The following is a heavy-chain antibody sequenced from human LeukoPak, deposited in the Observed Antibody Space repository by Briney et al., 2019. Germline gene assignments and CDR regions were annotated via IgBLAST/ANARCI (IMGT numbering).Heavy chain of an antibody. D-gene: IGHD6-19*01. J-gene: IGHJ4*02. CDR2: ISYDGSNK. V-gene: IGHV3-30-3*01. CDR3: ARDGLGGIAVAGTVDY. Sequence: GGSLRLSCAASGFTFSSYAMHWVRQAPGKGLEWVAVISYDGSNKYYADSVKGRFTISRDNSKNTLYLQMNSLRAEDTAVYYCARDGLGGIAVAGTVDYWGQGTLVTVSS. CDR1: GFTFSSYA.